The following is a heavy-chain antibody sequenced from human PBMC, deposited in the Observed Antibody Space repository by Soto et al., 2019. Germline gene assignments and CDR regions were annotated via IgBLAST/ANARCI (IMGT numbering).Heavy chain of an antibody. CDR1: GFTFSIYA. CDR2: ISGSGGST. Sequence: GGSLRLSCAASGFTFSIYAMSWVRHAPGKGLEWVSAISGSGGSTYYADSVKGRFTISRDNSKNTLYLQMNSLRAEDTAVYYCAKDEYCSGGSCYPPNFDYWGQGTLVTVSS. V-gene: IGHV3-23*01. D-gene: IGHD2-15*01. CDR3: AKDEYCSGGSCYPPNFDY. J-gene: IGHJ4*02.